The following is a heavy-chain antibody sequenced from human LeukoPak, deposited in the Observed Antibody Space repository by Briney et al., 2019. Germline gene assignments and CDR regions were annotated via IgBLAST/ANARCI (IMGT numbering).Heavy chain of an antibody. J-gene: IGHJ4*02. CDR3: AGLGYCSGGSCYSFDY. CDR2: IYYSGST. D-gene: IGHD2-15*01. CDR1: GGSISSYY. V-gene: IGHV4-59*01. Sequence: SETLSLTCTVSGGSISSYYWSWIRQPPGKGLEWIGHIYYSGSTNYNPSLKSRVTISVDTSKNQFSLKLSSVTAADTAVYYCAGLGYCSGGSCYSFDYWGQGTLVTVSS.